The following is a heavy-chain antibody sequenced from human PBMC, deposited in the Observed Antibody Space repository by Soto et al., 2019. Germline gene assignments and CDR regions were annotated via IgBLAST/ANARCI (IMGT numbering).Heavy chain of an antibody. V-gene: IGHV3-33*06. J-gene: IGHJ6*02. CDR2: LSYDGINT. CDR3: AKTPRKYGPMYGMDV. D-gene: IGHD2-2*01. Sequence: QVQLVESGGGVVQPGTSLRLSCAVSGFTFSTFGMHWVRQAPGEGLEWVAGLSYDGINTYYADSLKGRFTISRDSSKNTLYLQMSSLRGEDTARYYCAKTPRKYGPMYGMDVWGQGTTVTVSS. CDR1: GFTFSTFG.